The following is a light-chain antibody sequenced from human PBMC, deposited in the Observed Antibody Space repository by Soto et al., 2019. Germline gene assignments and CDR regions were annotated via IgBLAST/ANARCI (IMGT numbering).Light chain of an antibody. V-gene: IGKV3-11*01. CDR2: DAS. J-gene: IGKJ4*01. CDR3: QQRTNWPPLT. Sequence: EIVLTQSPATLSLAAGERATLSCRASQSVGTYLAWYQQKPGQAPRLLIYDASTRATGIPARFSGGGSGTDFTLTISSLEPADFAVYYCQQRTNWPPLTFGGGTKVETK. CDR1: QSVGTY.